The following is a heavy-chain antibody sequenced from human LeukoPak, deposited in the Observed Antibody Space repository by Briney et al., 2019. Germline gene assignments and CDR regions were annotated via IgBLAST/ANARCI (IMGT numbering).Heavy chain of an antibody. J-gene: IGHJ4*02. V-gene: IGHV1-2*02. D-gene: IGHD3-22*01. CDR1: GYTFTENY. CDR3: ARGKSGYSL. CDR2: INPHTGAA. Sequence: ASVKVSCKVSGYTFTENYIHWVRQTPGRGLEWMGLINPHTGAANYTQNFQGRVTLTRDTSSSTAYMHLSSLRSDDTAVYYCARGKSGYSLWGQGTPVTVSS.